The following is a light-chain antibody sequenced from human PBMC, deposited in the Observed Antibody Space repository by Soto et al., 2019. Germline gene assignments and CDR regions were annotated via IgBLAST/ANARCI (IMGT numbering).Light chain of an antibody. J-gene: IGKJ1*01. Sequence: DTQITQSPSTLSASIGDRVTITCRASQSISTWLAWYQQKPGKAPNLLIYAASSLQSGVPSRFSGSRSGPDFTLTISSLQPEDFATYYCQQSYSSPPTFGQGTKVDI. V-gene: IGKV1-39*01. CDR1: QSISTW. CDR3: QQSYSSPPT. CDR2: AAS.